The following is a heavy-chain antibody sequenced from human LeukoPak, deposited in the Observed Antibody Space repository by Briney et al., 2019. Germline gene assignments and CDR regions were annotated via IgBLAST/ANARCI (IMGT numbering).Heavy chain of an antibody. CDR1: GSTFSSYW. CDR2: ISPDGSAT. CDR3: ASTESGLYFDY. J-gene: IGHJ4*02. D-gene: IGHD7-27*01. Sequence: GGSLRLSCVVTGSTFSSYWMHWVRQVPGRGLVWVSRISPDGSATSYADSVKGRFTISRDNAKNTLSLQMSSLRAEDTAVYYCASTESGLYFDYWGQGTLVTVSS. V-gene: IGHV3-74*01.